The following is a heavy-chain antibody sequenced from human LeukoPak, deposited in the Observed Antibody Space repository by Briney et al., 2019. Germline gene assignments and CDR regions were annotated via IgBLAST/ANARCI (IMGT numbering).Heavy chain of an antibody. CDR2: IYYSGST. V-gene: IGHV4-39*07. D-gene: IGHD3-9*01. CDR1: GGSISSSSYY. J-gene: IGHJ3*02. CDR3: ARTGQDGDAFDI. Sequence: PSETLSLTCTVSGGSISSSSYYWGWIRQPPGKGLEWIGSIYYSGSTNYNPSLKSRVTISVDTSKNQFSLKLSSVTAADTAVYYCARTGQDGDAFDIWGQGTMVTVSS.